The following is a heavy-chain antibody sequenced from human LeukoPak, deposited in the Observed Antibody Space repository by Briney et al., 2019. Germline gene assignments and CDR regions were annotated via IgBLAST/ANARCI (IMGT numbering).Heavy chain of an antibody. CDR2: IKQDGSEK. Sequence: PGGSLRLSCEASGFTFTSFWMSWVREAPGKGLEWVANIKQDGSEKYYVDPVKGRFTISRDNAKNSLYLQMNSLRAEDTAVYYCARDTSGAWYGLIDYWGQGTPVTVSS. V-gene: IGHV3-7*01. CDR3: ARDTSGAWYGLIDY. CDR1: GFTFTSFW. J-gene: IGHJ4*02. D-gene: IGHD6-19*01.